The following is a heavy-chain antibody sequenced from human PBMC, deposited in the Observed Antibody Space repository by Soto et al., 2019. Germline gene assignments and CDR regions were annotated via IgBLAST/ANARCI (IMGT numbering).Heavy chain of an antibody. Sequence: SVKVSCKASGGTCSSYAISWVRQAPGQGLEWMGGIIPIFGTANYAQKFQGRVTITADKSTSTAYMELSSLRSEDTAVYYRARDRLPYYDSSGYYEDFDYWGQGTLVTVSS. J-gene: IGHJ4*02. CDR2: IIPIFGTA. CDR1: GGTCSSYA. V-gene: IGHV1-69*06. CDR3: ARDRLPYYDSSGYYEDFDY. D-gene: IGHD3-22*01.